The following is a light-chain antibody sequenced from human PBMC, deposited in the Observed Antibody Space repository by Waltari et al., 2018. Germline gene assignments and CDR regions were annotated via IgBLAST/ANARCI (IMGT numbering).Light chain of an antibody. Sequence: QSALTQPASVSGSPGQSITISCTGTISDVGTYNLVSWYQQHPGKAPKLIIYEDNKRPSGVSDRLSGSKSGNTASLTSSGRQAEDEADYYCCTYVGRTTFHVTFGGGTKLTVL. CDR3: CTYVGRTTFHVT. CDR2: EDN. CDR1: ISDVGTYNL. V-gene: IGLV2-23*02. J-gene: IGLJ2*01.